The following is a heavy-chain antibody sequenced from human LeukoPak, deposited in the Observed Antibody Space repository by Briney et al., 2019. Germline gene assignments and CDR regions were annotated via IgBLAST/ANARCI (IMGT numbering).Heavy chain of an antibody. Sequence: GASVKVSCKASGGTFSSYAISWVRQAPGQGLEWMGGIIPIFGTANYAQKFQGRVTITADESTSTAYMELSSLRSEDTAVYYCARLILTGYYFDYWGQGTLVTVSS. CDR1: GGTFSSYA. V-gene: IGHV1-69*13. CDR3: ARLILTGYYFDY. D-gene: IGHD3-9*01. J-gene: IGHJ4*02. CDR2: IIPIFGTA.